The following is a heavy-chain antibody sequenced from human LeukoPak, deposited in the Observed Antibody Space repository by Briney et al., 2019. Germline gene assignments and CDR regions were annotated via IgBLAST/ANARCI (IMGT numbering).Heavy chain of an antibody. V-gene: IGHV4-34*01. CDR2: INHSGST. D-gene: IGHD6-19*01. CDR3: ARDSSGWYPRD. J-gene: IGHJ4*02. Sequence: PSETLSLTCAVYGGSFSGYYWSWIRQPPGKGLEWIGEINHSGSTNYNPSLKSRVTISVDTSKNQFSLKLSSVTAADTAVYYCARDSSGWYPRDWGQGTLVTVSS. CDR1: GGSFSGYY.